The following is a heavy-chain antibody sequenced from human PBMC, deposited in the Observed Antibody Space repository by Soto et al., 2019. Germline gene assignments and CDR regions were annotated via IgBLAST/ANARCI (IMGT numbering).Heavy chain of an antibody. V-gene: IGHV1-3*01. CDR1: GYIFSSSA. J-gene: IGHJ5*02. D-gene: IGHD1-7*01. Sequence: ASVKVSCKTSGYIFSSSAMHWVRQARGQRLEWMGWINAGNGNTKYSQKFQGRVTITRDTSASTAYMELSSLRSEDTAVYYCARDLVTTNPGTTSWFDPWGQGTLVTVSS. CDR3: ARDLVTTNPGTTSWFDP. CDR2: INAGNGNT.